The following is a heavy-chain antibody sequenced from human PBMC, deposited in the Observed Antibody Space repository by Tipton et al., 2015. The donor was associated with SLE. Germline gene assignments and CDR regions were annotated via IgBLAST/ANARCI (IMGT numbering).Heavy chain of an antibody. CDR2: IYYSGST. CDR3: ARGHYYYGSGSYLNWFDP. D-gene: IGHD3-10*01. CDR1: GGSISSGSYY. V-gene: IGHV4-39*07. J-gene: IGHJ5*02. Sequence: TLSLTCTVSGGSISSGSYYWGWIRQPPGKGLEWIGSIYYSGSTYYNPSLKSRVTISVDTSKNQFSLKLSSVTAADTAVYYCARGHYYYGSGSYLNWFDPWGQGTLVTVSS.